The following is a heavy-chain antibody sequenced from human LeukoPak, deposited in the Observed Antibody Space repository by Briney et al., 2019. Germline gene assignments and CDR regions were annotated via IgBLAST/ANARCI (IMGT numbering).Heavy chain of an antibody. Sequence: SETLSLTCTVSGGSISSYYWSWIRQPPGKGLEWIGEINHSGSTNYNPSLKSRVTISVDTSKNQFSLKLSSVTAADTAVYYCARLPSGGLFIDPWGQGTLVTVSS. CDR2: INHSGST. V-gene: IGHV4-59*08. D-gene: IGHD2-15*01. J-gene: IGHJ5*02. CDR3: ARLPSGGLFIDP. CDR1: GGSISSYY.